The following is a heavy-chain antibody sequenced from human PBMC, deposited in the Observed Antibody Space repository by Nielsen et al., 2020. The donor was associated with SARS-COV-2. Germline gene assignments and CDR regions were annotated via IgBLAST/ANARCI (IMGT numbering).Heavy chain of an antibody. CDR1: GYSFTSYW. CDR3: ARWSPGIAVAGNPGYYGMDV. Sequence: GESLKISCKGSGYSFTSYWIGWVRLMPRKGLEWMGIIYPGDSDTRYSPSFQGQVTISADKSISTAYLQWSSLKASDTAMYYCARWSPGIAVAGNPGYYGMDVWGQGTTVTVSS. D-gene: IGHD6-19*01. CDR2: IYPGDSDT. J-gene: IGHJ6*02. V-gene: IGHV5-51*01.